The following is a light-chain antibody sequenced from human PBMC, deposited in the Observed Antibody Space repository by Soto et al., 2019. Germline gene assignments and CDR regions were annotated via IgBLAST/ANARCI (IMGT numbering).Light chain of an antibody. CDR2: AAS. J-gene: IGKJ1*01. CDR3: QQYNSYPRR. Sequence: AIQMTQSPSSLSESVGDRVTITCRASQGIRNDLGWYQQKPGKAPNLLIYAASSLQSGVPSTFSGSGSGTDFTLTISSLQPDDFATYYCQQYNSYPRRFGQGTKVDIK. V-gene: IGKV1-6*01. CDR1: QGIRND.